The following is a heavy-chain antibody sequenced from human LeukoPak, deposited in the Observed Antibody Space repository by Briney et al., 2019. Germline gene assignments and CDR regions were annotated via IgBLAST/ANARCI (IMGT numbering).Heavy chain of an antibody. CDR1: GGPISSSSYY. V-gene: IGHV4-39*01. CDR2: IYYSGST. CDR3: ARSRKNDCTSTSCYTDY. Sequence: SETLSLTCTVSGGPISSSSYYWGWIRQPPGKGLEWIGSIYYSGSTYYNPSLKSRVTISVDTSKNQFSLKLSSVTAADTAVYYCARSRKNDCTSTSCYTDYWGQGALVTVSS. D-gene: IGHD2-2*02. J-gene: IGHJ4*02.